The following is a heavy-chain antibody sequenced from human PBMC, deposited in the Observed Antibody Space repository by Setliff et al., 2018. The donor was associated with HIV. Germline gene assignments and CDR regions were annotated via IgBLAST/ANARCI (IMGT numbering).Heavy chain of an antibody. CDR2: IDYSGSA. D-gene: IGHD5-18*01. Sequence: SETLSLTCTVSSGSISSGTYYWSWVRQYPGKGLEWIGYIDYSGSAFYNPSLKGRITISRDTSKNQFSLKMNSVTAADTAVYYCAREGKTALVTKYFDYWGHGKLVTVSS. CDR3: AREGKTALVTKYFDY. J-gene: IGHJ4*01. V-gene: IGHV4-31*03. CDR1: SGSISSGTYY.